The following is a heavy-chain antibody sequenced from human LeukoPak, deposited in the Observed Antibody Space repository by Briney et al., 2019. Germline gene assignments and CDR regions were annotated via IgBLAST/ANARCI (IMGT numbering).Heavy chain of an antibody. D-gene: IGHD3-3*01. CDR1: GWSFSGYC. J-gene: IGHJ1*01. CDR2: INYGGST. V-gene: IGHV4-34*01. CDR3: ARDSPIGSGFYKVY. Sequence: SETLSLTCAVYGWSFSGYCWSWIRQPPGMGLEWIGDINYGGSTNYNPSLKSRVTISVDTSKNQFSLKLTSVTAADTAVYYCARDSPIGSGFYKVYWGQGTLVTVSS.